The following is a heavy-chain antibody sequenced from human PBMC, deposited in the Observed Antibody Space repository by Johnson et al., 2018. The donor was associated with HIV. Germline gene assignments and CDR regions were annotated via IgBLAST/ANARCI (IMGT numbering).Heavy chain of an antibody. CDR1: GITVNTNY. V-gene: IGHV3-66*02. D-gene: IGHD5-18*01. J-gene: IGHJ3*01. CDR2: IFSVGNT. CDR3: ARDGRDLVTRGVFDV. Sequence: VQLVESGGGLVQSGESLRLSCAASGITVNTNYMSWVRRAPGKGLEWVSVIFSVGNTYYADSVKGRFTISRDNSRNMLYLQMNSLRPEDTAVYYCARDGRDLVTRGVFDVWGPGTVVTVSS.